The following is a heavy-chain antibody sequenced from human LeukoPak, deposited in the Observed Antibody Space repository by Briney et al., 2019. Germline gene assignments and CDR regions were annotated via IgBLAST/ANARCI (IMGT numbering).Heavy chain of an antibody. CDR1: GYTFTDYY. CDR2: INPHNGGT. V-gene: IGHV1-2*02. Sequence: GASVNVSCKASGYTFTDYYMHWVRQAPGQGLVWMGWINPHNGGTNYAQKFQGGVTMTRDTSISTAYLYLSSLKSDDTAVYYCASRTDYYDRSGYFPDYWGQGTLVTVSS. CDR3: ASRTDYYDRSGYFPDY. J-gene: IGHJ4*02. D-gene: IGHD3-22*01.